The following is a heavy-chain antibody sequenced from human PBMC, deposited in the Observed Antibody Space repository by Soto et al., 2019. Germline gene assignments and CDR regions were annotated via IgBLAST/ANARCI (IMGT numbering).Heavy chain of an antibody. J-gene: IGHJ6*02. Sequence: EVPLVESGGGLVQPGGSLRLSCAASGFTVSSNYMSWVRQAPGKGLEWVSVIYSGGSTYYADSVKGRFTISRDNSKNTLYLQMNSLRAEDTAVYYCARGAWGSNYYGMDVWGQGTTVTVSS. D-gene: IGHD3-16*01. V-gene: IGHV3-66*01. CDR2: IYSGGST. CDR1: GFTVSSNY. CDR3: ARGAWGSNYYGMDV.